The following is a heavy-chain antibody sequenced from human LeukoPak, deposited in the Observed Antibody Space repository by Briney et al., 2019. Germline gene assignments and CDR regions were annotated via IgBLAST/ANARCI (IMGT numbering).Heavy chain of an antibody. CDR2: ISPSGGSR. J-gene: IGHJ4*02. Sequence: PGGSLRLSCAASGFIFGSCAMSWVRQSPGKGLEWVSAISPSGGSRYYADSVKGRFTISRDNSKNTLYLQTNSLRAEETAIYYCAKFSAFTSNWYKTPFDCWGQGTLVTVSS. CDR3: AKFSAFTSNWYKTPFDC. V-gene: IGHV3-23*01. D-gene: IGHD6-13*01. CDR1: GFIFGSCA.